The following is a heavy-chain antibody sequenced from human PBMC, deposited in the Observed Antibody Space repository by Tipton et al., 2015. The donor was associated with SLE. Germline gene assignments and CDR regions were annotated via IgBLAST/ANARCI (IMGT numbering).Heavy chain of an antibody. CDR3: ARGRYCSSTSFSYYFDY. Sequence: TLSLTCAVYGGSFSGYYWSWIRQPPGKGLEWIGEINHSGSTNYNPSFKSRVTISIDTSKNQFSLKVSSVTAADTAVYYCARGRYCSSTSFSYYFDYWGQGTLVTVSS. J-gene: IGHJ4*02. CDR1: GGSFSGYY. CDR2: INHSGST. D-gene: IGHD2-2*01. V-gene: IGHV4-34*01.